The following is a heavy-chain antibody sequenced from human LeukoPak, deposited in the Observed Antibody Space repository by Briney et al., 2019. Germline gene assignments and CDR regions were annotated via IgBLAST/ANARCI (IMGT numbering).Heavy chain of an antibody. D-gene: IGHD3-3*01. CDR1: GGSISSHY. CDR3: ARGFDFWSGLDY. V-gene: IGHV4-59*11. CDR2: IYYSGSA. J-gene: IGHJ4*02. Sequence: PSETLSLTCTVSGGSISSHYWSWIRQPPGKGLEWIGYIYYSGSANYNPSLKSRVTISVDTSKNQFSLKLSSVTAADTAVYYCARGFDFWSGLDYWGQGTLVTVSS.